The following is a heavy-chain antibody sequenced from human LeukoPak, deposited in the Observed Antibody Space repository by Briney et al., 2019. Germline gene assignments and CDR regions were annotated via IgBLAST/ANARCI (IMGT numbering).Heavy chain of an antibody. CDR1: GGSFSGDC. Sequence: PSETLSLTCGINGGSFSGDCWTWIRQPPGKGLEWIGEITHSGRIKYIPSIKSRATISLDTSKTQISLKLSSVTAADTAVYYCVRGMPDWAGFDPWGQGTLVTVSS. CDR2: ITHSGRI. V-gene: IGHV4-34*01. CDR3: VRGMPDWAGFDP. J-gene: IGHJ5*02. D-gene: IGHD3-9*01.